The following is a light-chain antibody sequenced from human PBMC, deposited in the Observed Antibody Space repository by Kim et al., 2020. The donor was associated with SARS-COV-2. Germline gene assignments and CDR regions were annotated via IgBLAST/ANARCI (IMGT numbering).Light chain of an antibody. CDR3: QQYDGYPRT. CDR1: QGIANN. J-gene: IGKJ1*01. CDR2: AAS. V-gene: IGKV1-16*01. Sequence: SALVGDRVSITWRAGQGIANNVAWFQQKPGKAPKSLIDAASSLESGVPSRFSGSGSGTDFILTISSLQPEDYATYYCQQYDGYPRTFGQGTKVE.